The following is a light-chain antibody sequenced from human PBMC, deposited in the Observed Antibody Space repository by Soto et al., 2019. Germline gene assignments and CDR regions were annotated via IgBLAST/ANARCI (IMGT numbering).Light chain of an antibody. CDR1: QSVLYSSNNKNY. CDR2: WAS. J-gene: IGKJ2*01. V-gene: IGKV4-1*01. Sequence: DIVMTQSPDSLAVSLGERATINCKSSQSVLYSSNNKNYLALYQQRPGQPPKLLIYWASTRESGVPDRFSGSGSGTDFTLTITSLQADDVAVYYCQQYESTPPTFGQGTKLEIK. CDR3: QQYESTPPT.